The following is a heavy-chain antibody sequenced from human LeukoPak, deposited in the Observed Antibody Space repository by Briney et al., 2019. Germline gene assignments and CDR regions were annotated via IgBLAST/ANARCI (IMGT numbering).Heavy chain of an antibody. CDR1: GGTFSSYA. J-gene: IGHJ6*03. D-gene: IGHD2-15*01. Sequence: SVKDSCKASGGTFSSYAISWVRQAPGQGLEWMGGIIPIFGTANYAQKFQGRVTITTDESTSTAYMELSSLRSEDTAVYYCARGECSGGSCYSNYYYYMDVWGKGTTVTVSS. CDR3: ARGECSGGSCYSNYYYYMDV. CDR2: IIPIFGTA. V-gene: IGHV1-69*05.